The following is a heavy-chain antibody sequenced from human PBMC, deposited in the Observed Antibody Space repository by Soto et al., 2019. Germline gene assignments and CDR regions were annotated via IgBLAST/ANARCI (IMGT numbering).Heavy chain of an antibody. Sequence: QVQLVQSGAEVKKPRSSVKVSCKASGGTFSSYAISWVRQAPGQGLEWMGGIIPIFGTANYAQKFQGRVTITADESTSTAYMELSSLRSEDTAVYYCSRPNTNWNDGSGPLDYWGQGTLVTVSS. CDR3: SRPNTNWNDGSGPLDY. CDR2: IIPIFGTA. J-gene: IGHJ4*02. V-gene: IGHV1-69*01. D-gene: IGHD1-20*01. CDR1: GGTFSSYA.